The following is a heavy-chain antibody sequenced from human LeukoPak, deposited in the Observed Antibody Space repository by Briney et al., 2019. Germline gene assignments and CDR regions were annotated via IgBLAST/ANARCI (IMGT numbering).Heavy chain of an antibody. CDR3: ARVITIFGVVKGPFDI. V-gene: IGHV5-51*01. CDR1: GYRFTTYW. D-gene: IGHD3-3*01. J-gene: IGHJ3*02. CDR2: LYPGDSET. Sequence: PGDSLKISCKASGYRFTTYWIGWVRQMPGKGLDWMGILYPGDSETRYSPSFQGQVTMSADKSISTAYLQWNSLKASDTAMYYCARVITIFGVVKGPFDIWGQGTLVTVSS.